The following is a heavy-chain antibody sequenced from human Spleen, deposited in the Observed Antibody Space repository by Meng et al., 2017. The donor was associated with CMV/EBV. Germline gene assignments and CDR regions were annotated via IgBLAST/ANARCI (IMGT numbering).Heavy chain of an antibody. V-gene: IGHV3-33*08. CDR2: IRYDESNK. J-gene: IGHJ4*02. CDR1: ELTLSTFG. Sequence: QVRTVEFGGGLCQPGRSLRLFCAASELTLSTFGMHWVRQDPGKGLEWVAFIRYDESNKYYADSVKARFTISRDNSKNTMYLQMNSLRAEDTAVYYWARSAVVPFDYWCQGTLVTVSS. D-gene: IGHD2-15*01. CDR3: ARSAVVPFDY.